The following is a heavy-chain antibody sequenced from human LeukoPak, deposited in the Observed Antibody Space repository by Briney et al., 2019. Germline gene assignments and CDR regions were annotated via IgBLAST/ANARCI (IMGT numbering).Heavy chain of an antibody. D-gene: IGHD4-17*01. Sequence: SETLSLTCAVYGGSFSGYYWSWIRQPPGKGLEWIGEINHSGSTNYNPTLKSRVTISVDTSKNQFSLKLSSVTAADTAVYYCARAGLNGDVDYWGQGTLVTVSS. J-gene: IGHJ4*02. CDR2: INHSGST. CDR1: GGSFSGYY. V-gene: IGHV4-34*01. CDR3: ARAGLNGDVDY.